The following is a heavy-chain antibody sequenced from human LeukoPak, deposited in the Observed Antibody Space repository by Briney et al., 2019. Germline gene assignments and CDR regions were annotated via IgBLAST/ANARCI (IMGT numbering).Heavy chain of an antibody. J-gene: IGHJ4*02. Sequence: GGSLTLSCEASGFTVSTNYMNWVRQAPGKGLEWVSILYSGGTTYYADSVKGRFTVSRDSSKNTLYLHINSLRADDTAVYYCARPSSYSSGWGSDHWGQGTLVNVCS. CDR1: GFTVSTNY. D-gene: IGHD6-19*01. V-gene: IGHV3-53*01. CDR2: LYSGGTT. CDR3: ARPSSYSSGWGSDH.